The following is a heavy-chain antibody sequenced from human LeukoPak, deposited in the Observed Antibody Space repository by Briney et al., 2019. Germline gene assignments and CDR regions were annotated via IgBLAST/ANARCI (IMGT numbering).Heavy chain of an antibody. D-gene: IGHD6-19*01. V-gene: IGHV7-4-1*02. CDR3: ARAASPSAVALYYYYYYGMDV. J-gene: IGHJ6*02. CDR2: INTNTGNP. CDR1: GYTFTSYA. Sequence: ASVKVSCKASGYTFTSYAVNWVRQAPGQGLEWMGWINTNTGNPTYAQGFTGRFVFSLDTSVSTAYLQISSLKAEDTAVYYCARAASPSAVALYYYYYYGMDVWGQGTTVTVSS.